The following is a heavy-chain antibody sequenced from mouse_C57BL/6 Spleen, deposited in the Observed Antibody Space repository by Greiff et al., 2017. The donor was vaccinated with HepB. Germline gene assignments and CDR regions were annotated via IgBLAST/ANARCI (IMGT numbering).Heavy chain of an antibody. CDR1: GFTFSDYG. Sequence: EVQRVESGGGLVQPGGSLKLSCAASGFTFSDYGMAWVRQAPRKGPEWVAFISNLAYSIYYADTVTGRFTISRENAKNTLYLEMSSLRSEDTAMYYCARLGIYYDYDNAMDYWGQGTSVTVSS. J-gene: IGHJ4*01. CDR3: ARLGIYYDYDNAMDY. D-gene: IGHD2-4*01. V-gene: IGHV5-15*01. CDR2: ISNLAYSI.